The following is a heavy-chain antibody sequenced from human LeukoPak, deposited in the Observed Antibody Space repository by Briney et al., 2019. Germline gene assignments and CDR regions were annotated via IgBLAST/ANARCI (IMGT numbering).Heavy chain of an antibody. CDR2: IIPILGIA. V-gene: IGHV1-69*04. CDR3: ARKGDSSGYPDY. J-gene: IGHJ4*02. D-gene: IGHD3-22*01. Sequence: SVKVSCKASGGTFSSYAISWVRQAPGQGLEWMGRIIPILGIANYAQKFQGRVTITADKSTSTAYMELSSLRSEDTAVYYCARKGDSSGYPDYWGQGTLVTVSS. CDR1: GGTFSSYA.